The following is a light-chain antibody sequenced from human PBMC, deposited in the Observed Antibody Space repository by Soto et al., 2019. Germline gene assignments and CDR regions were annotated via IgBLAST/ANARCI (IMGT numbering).Light chain of an antibody. CDR2: SND. CDR3: ATWDDSLNVV. Sequence: QSVLTQSPSASGTPGQRVSISCSGSTSNIGTNTVSWYQHFPGTAPKLLIYSNDQRPSAVPDRFSGSKSGTSASLAISGLLSEDEADYYCATWDDSLNVVFGGGTKLTVL. V-gene: IGLV1-44*01. J-gene: IGLJ2*01. CDR1: TSNIGTNT.